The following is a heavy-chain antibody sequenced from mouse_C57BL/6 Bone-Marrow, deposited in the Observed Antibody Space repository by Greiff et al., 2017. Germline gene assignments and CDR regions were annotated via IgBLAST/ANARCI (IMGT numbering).Heavy chain of an antibody. CDR3: ARSGTVVAYWYCDV. V-gene: IGHV1-53*01. CDR1: GYTFTSYW. Sequence: VQLQQPGTELVKPGASVKLSCKASGYTFTSYWMHWVKQRPGQGLEWIGNINPSNGGTNYNEKFKSKATLTVDKSSSTAYMQLSSLTSEDSAVYYCARSGTVVAYWYCDVWGTGTTVTVSA. CDR2: INPSNGGT. J-gene: IGHJ1*03. D-gene: IGHD1-1*01.